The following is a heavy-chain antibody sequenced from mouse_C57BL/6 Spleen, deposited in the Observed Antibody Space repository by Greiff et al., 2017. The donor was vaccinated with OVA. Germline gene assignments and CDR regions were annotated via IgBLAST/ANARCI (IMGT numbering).Heavy chain of an antibody. CDR2: ISDGGSYT. CDR3: ARDRGSCSYYAMVY. D-gene: IGHD1-1*01. CDR1: GFTFSSYA. V-gene: IGHV5-4*01. Sequence: EVQGVESGGGLVKPGGSLKLSCAASGFTFSSYAMSWVRQTPEKRLEWVATISDGGSYTYYPDNVKGRFTISRDNAKNYLYLQMSHLKSEDTAMYYCARDRGSCSYYAMVYWGQGAAVTVSS. J-gene: IGHJ4*01.